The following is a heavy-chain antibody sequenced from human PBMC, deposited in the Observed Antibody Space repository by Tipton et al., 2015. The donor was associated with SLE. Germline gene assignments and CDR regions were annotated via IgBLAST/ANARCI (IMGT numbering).Heavy chain of an antibody. D-gene: IGHD3-10*01. V-gene: IGHV4-61*09. J-gene: IGHJ3*02. CDR1: GGSISSGTYT. Sequence: LRLSCTVSGGSISSGTYTWTWIRQPAGKRPEWIGHIFITGSTNYNPSLRSRVIMSLDTSKNQFSLRLSSVTATDAAIYYCAGEGGYSDATGGVLDIWGQGTTVIVSS. CDR2: IFITGST. CDR3: AGEGGYSDATGGVLDI.